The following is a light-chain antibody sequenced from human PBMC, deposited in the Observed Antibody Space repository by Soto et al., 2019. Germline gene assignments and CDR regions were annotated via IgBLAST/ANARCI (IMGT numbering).Light chain of an antibody. CDR3: QQYTNWPPLT. J-gene: IGKJ4*01. CDR2: DAS. V-gene: IGKV3-15*01. Sequence: EIVMTQSPATLSVSPGEGATLSCRASQSVHNDLAWYQHKPGQAPRLLIYDASTRATGIPARFSGSGSGTEFTPTISSLQSEDFAVYYCQQYTNWPPLTFGGGTKVEI. CDR1: QSVHND.